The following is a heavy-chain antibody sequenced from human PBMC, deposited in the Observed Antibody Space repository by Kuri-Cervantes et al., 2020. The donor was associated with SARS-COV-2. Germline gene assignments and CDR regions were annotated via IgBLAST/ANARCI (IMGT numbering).Heavy chain of an antibody. Sequence: GESLKFSCAASGFTFSSYGMHWVRQAPGKGLEWVAFIRYDGSNKYYADSVKGRFTISRDNSKNTLYLQMNSLRAEDTAVYYCAKDSIRFLEWLYYMDVWGKGTTVTVSS. CDR1: GFTFSSYG. V-gene: IGHV3-30*02. CDR3: AKDSIRFLEWLYYMDV. D-gene: IGHD3-3*01. J-gene: IGHJ6*03. CDR2: IRYDGSNK.